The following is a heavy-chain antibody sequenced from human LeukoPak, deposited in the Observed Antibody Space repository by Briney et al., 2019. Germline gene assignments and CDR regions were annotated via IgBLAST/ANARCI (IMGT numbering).Heavy chain of an antibody. J-gene: IGHJ5*02. D-gene: IGHD2-2*01. CDR3: ARTIVVVPAAIGRSWFDP. Sequence: ASETLSLTCTVSGGSISSYYWSWIRQPPGKGLGWIGYIYYSGSTNYNPSLKSRVTISVDTSKNQFSLKLSSVTAADTAVYYCARTIVVVPAAIGRSWFDPWGQGTLVTVSS. CDR1: GGSISSYY. V-gene: IGHV4-59*01. CDR2: IYYSGST.